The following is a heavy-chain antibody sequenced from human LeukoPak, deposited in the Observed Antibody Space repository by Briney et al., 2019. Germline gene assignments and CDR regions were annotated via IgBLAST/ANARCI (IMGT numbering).Heavy chain of an antibody. V-gene: IGHV3-23*01. CDR3: AKDLSSAITSALVLDV. CDR1: GFTFSSYA. J-gene: IGHJ6*02. D-gene: IGHD3-22*01. CDR2: ISGSGGST. Sequence: HPGGSLRLSCAASGFTFSSYAMSWVRQAPGKGLEWVSAISGSGGSTYYADSVKGRFTISRDNSKNALYLQMNSLRPEDTALYYCAKDLSSAITSALVLDVWGQGTAVIVSS.